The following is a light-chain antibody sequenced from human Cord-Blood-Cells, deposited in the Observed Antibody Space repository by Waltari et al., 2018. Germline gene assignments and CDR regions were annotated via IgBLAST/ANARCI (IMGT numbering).Light chain of an antibody. V-gene: IGLV2-23*02. CDR2: EVS. CDR1: SSDVGRYNL. J-gene: IGLJ1*01. Sequence: QSALTQPASVSGSPGQSITIPCTGTSSDVGRYNLGSWYQQHPRKAPKLMIYEVSKRPSGVSNRFSGSKSGNTASLTISGLQAEDEADYYCCSYAGSSTYVFGTGTKVTVL. CDR3: CSYAGSSTYV.